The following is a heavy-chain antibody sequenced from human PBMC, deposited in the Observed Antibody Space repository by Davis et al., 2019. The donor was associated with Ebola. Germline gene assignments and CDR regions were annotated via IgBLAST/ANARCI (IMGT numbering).Heavy chain of an antibody. CDR3: ARSDNWGSGYFDL. V-gene: IGHV3-20*04. CDR1: GFTFDDYG. D-gene: IGHD7-27*01. CDR2: SNWNGGST. J-gene: IGHJ2*01. Sequence: GASLKISCAASGFTFDDYGMSWVRQAPGKGLEWVTGSNWNGGSTGYADSVKGRFTISRDNAKNSLYLQMNSLRAEDTALYYCARSDNWGSGYFDLWGRGTLVTVSS.